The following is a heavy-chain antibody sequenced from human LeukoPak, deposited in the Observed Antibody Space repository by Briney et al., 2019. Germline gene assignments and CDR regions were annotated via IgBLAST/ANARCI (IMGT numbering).Heavy chain of an antibody. CDR3: AKDGDSSGYAFDI. V-gene: IGHV3-23*01. D-gene: IGHD3-22*01. Sequence: DSVKGRFTISRDNSKNTLYLQMNSLRAEDTAVYYCAKDGDSSGYAFDIWGHGTMVTVSS. J-gene: IGHJ3*02.